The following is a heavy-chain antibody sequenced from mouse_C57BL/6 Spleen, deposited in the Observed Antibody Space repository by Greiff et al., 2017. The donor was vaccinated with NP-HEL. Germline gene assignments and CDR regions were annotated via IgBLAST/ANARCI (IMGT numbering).Heavy chain of an antibody. D-gene: IGHD2-2*01. CDR2: IYPGDGDT. CDR1: GYAFSSSW. CDR3: APYGYDDGFAY. Sequence: QVQLKESGPELVKPGASVKISCKASGYAFSSSWMNWVKQRPGKGLEWIGRIYPGDGDTNYNGKFKGKATLTADKSSSTAYMQLSSLTSEDSAVYFCAPYGYDDGFAYWGQGTLVTVSA. V-gene: IGHV1-82*01. J-gene: IGHJ3*01.